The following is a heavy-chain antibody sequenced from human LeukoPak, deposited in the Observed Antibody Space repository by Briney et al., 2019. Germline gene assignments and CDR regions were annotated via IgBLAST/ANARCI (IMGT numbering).Heavy chain of an antibody. V-gene: IGHV1-8*03. D-gene: IGHD1-26*01. CDR1: GYTFTSYD. J-gene: IGHJ6*03. Sequence: ASVKVSCKASGYTFTSYDINWVRQATGLGLEWMGWMNPNSGNTGYAQKFQGRVTVTRNTSISTAYMELSSLRSEDTAVYYCARGGGGSYGDYYYYYYMDVWGKGTTVTVSS. CDR3: ARGGGGSYGDYYYYYYMDV. CDR2: MNPNSGNT.